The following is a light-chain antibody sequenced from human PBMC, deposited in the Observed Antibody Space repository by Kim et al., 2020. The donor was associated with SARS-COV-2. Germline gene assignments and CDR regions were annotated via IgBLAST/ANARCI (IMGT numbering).Light chain of an antibody. V-gene: IGLV3-1*01. J-gene: IGLJ2*01. CDR2: QDS. CDR1: KLGDKY. CDR3: QAWDSGVV. Sequence: SYELTQPPSVSVSPGQTASITCSGDKLGDKYACWYQQKPGQSPVLVIYQDSKRPSGIPERFSGSNSGNRATLTISGTQAMDEADYYCQAWDSGVVFGGGTQLTVL.